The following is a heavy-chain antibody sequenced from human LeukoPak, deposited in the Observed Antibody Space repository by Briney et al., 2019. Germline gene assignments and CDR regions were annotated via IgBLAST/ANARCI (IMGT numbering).Heavy chain of an antibody. CDR1: GFIFSNSI. Sequence: PGGSLRLSCAASGFIFSNSIMNWVRQAPGKGLEWVSSISTSSSYIYYADSVKGRFTISRDNAKNLLYLQMNSLRDEDTAVYYCARDFPTTRNFDYWGQGTLVTVSS. CDR2: ISTSSSYI. J-gene: IGHJ4*02. V-gene: IGHV3-21*01. CDR3: ARDFPTTRNFDY. D-gene: IGHD1-1*01.